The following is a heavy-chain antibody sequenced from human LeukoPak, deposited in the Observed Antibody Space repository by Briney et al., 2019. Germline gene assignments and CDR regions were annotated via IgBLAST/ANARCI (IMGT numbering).Heavy chain of an antibody. CDR1: GYSISSGYY. D-gene: IGHD3-16*01. CDR2: IYHSGST. J-gene: IGHJ6*03. V-gene: IGHV4-38-2*02. Sequence: SETLTLTCTVSGYSISSGYYWGWIRQPPGKGLEWIGSIYHSGSTYYNPSLKSRVTISVDTSKNQFSLKLRSVTAADTAVYYCARETSQKGAHYMDVWGKGTTVTISS. CDR3: ARETSQKGAHYMDV.